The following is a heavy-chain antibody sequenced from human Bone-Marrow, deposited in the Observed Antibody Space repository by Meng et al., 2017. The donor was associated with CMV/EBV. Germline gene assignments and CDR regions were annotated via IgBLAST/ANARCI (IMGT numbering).Heavy chain of an antibody. D-gene: IGHD2-21*01. V-gene: IGHV2-26*01. CDR1: GFSLSNARMG. CDR2: IFSNDEK. CDR3: ARIIRDRRPRYYFDY. Sequence: SGPTLVKPTETLTLTCTVSGFSLSNARMGVSWIRQPPGKALEWLAHIFSNDEKSYSTSLKSRLTISKDTSKSQVVLTMTNMEPVDTATYYCARIIRDRRPRYYFDYWGQGTLVTVSS. J-gene: IGHJ4*02.